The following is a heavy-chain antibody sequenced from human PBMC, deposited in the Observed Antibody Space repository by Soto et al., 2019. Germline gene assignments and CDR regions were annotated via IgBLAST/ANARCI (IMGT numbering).Heavy chain of an antibody. J-gene: IGHJ3*02. CDR3: ARLGDGYGHAFDI. D-gene: IGHD5-12*01. CDR1: GFTFSDHY. CDR2: ISSSSSYT. V-gene: IGHV3-11*03. Sequence: VGSLSLPRAASGFTFSDHYMPWIRQAPGKGLEWVSYISSSSSYTNYADSVKGRFTISRDNAKNSPYLQMNSLRAEDTAVYYCARLGDGYGHAFDIWGQGTMVT.